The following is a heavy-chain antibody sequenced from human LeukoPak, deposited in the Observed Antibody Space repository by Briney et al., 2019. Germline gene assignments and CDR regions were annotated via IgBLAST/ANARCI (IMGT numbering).Heavy chain of an antibody. CDR3: ARDRGWGEGAFDI. Sequence: SETLSLTCTVSGGSISSYYWSWIRQPAGKGLEWIGYIYYSGNTNYNPSLKSRVTISADTSKNQFSLKLNSVTAADTAIYYCARDRGWGEGAFDIWGQGTMVTVSS. D-gene: IGHD7-27*01. V-gene: IGHV4-59*01. J-gene: IGHJ3*02. CDR1: GGSISSYY. CDR2: IYYSGNT.